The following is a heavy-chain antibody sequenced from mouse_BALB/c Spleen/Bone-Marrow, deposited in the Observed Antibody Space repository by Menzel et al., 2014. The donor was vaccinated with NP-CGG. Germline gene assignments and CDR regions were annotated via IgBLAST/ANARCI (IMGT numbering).Heavy chain of an antibody. D-gene: IGHD2-1*01. Sequence: EVQLQQSGAELVRSGASVKLSCTASGFNIKGYYTHWVKQRPEQGLEWIGWIDPENGDTEYAPKFQGKATMTADTSSNTAYLQLSSLTSEDTAVYYCNGNYYAMDYWGQGTSVTVSS. CDR3: NGNYYAMDY. CDR1: GFNIKGYY. V-gene: IGHV14-4*02. CDR2: IDPENGDT. J-gene: IGHJ4*01.